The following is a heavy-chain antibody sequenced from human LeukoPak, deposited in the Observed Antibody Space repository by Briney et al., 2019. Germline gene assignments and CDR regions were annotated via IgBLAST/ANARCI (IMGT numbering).Heavy chain of an antibody. D-gene: IGHD6-13*01. Sequence: ASVKVSCKASGYTFTNYAIHWVRQAPGQRFEWMGWINAANGHTKYSQELQHRMTITRDTFATTAYMELSNLRSEAMALYYCARGRGPPNSNRDFYYYYHMDVWGTGTTVTVSS. CDR2: INAANGHT. CDR1: GYTFTNYA. CDR3: ARGRGPPNSNRDFYYYYHMDV. J-gene: IGHJ6*03. V-gene: IGHV1-3*03.